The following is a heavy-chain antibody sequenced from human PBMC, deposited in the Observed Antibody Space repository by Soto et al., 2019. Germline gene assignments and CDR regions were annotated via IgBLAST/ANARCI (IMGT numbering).Heavy chain of an antibody. CDR1: GGSISSYY. CDR3: ARDLELTGDAFDI. Sequence: SETLSLTCTVSGGSISSYYWSWIRQPPGKGLEWIGYIYYSGSTNYNPYLKSRVSIAVDTSKNQFSLKLSSVTAADTAVYYCARDLELTGDAFDIWGQGTMVTVSS. J-gene: IGHJ3*02. D-gene: IGHD7-27*01. CDR2: IYYSGST. V-gene: IGHV4-59*01.